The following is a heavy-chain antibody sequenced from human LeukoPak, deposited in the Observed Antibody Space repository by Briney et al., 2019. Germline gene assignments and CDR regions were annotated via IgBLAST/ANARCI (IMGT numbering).Heavy chain of an antibody. D-gene: IGHD1-26*01. CDR3: ASGPGTPKGIDY. V-gene: IGHV1-69*13. CDR2: IIPIFGTA. CDR1: GGTFSSYA. J-gene: IGHJ4*02. Sequence: SVNVSCKASGGTFSSYAISWVRQAPGQGLEWMGGIIPIFGTANYAQKFQGRVTITADESTSTAYMELSSLRSEDTAVYYCASGPGTPKGIDYWGQGTLVTVSS.